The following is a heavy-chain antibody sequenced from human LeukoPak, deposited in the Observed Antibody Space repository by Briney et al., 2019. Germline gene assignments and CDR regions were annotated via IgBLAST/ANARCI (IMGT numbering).Heavy chain of an antibody. CDR3: ATAGSYRFDY. D-gene: IGHD3-16*02. V-gene: IGHV3-74*01. Sequence: GGSLRLSCAGSGFTFSSAWMHWLRQVPGKGLVWVSRMNPDGGTTDYADSVKGRFTISRDNAKNTLYLQMNSLTVEDTAVYYCATAGSYRFDYWGQGTLVTVSS. CDR2: MNPDGGTT. J-gene: IGHJ4*02. CDR1: GFTFSSAW.